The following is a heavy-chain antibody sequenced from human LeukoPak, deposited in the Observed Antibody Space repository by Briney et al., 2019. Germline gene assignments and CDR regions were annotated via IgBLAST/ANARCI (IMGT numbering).Heavy chain of an antibody. CDR1: GFGFSVYW. Sequence: TGGYLRLSCAASGFGFSVYWMHWVRQAPGKGLVWVAHINEDGTSASHADSVKGRFTISRDNAKNTLYLQMNSLTVEDTAVYYCARVPTNSYGFGQWGQGSLVIVSS. V-gene: IGHV3-74*01. CDR2: INEDGTSA. J-gene: IGHJ4*02. CDR3: ARVPTNSYGFGQ. D-gene: IGHD5-18*01.